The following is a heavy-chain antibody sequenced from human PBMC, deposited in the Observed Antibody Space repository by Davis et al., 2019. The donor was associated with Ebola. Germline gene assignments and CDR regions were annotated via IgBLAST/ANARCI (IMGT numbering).Heavy chain of an antibody. Sequence: PGGSLRLSCAASGFTFSSYAMSWVRQAPGKGLEWVSAISGSGGSTYYADSVKGRFTISRDNSKNSLYLQMNSLRAEDTALYYCARDRLQGSGWNYAFDYWGQGTLVTVSS. V-gene: IGHV3-23*01. CDR2: ISGSGGST. D-gene: IGHD6-19*01. CDR1: GFTFSSYA. CDR3: ARDRLQGSGWNYAFDY. J-gene: IGHJ4*02.